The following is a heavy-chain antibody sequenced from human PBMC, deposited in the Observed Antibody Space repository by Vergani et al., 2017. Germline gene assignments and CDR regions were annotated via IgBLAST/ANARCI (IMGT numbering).Heavy chain of an antibody. CDR1: GYTFTGYY. D-gene: IGHD3-3*01. J-gene: IGHJ4*02. Sequence: QVQLVQSGAEVKKPGASVKVSCKASGYTFTGYYMHWVRQAPGQGLEWMGWISAYNGNTNYAQKLQGRVTMTTDTSTSTAYMELRSLRSDDTAVYYCARDPPDDFWSGELGDYWGQGTLVTVSS. CDR3: ARDPPDDFWSGELGDY. CDR2: ISAYNGNT. V-gene: IGHV1-18*04.